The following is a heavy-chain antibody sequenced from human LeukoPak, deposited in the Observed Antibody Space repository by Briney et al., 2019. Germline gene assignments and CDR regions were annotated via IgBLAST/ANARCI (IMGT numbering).Heavy chain of an antibody. Sequence: SETLSLTCTVSGGSISSSSYYWGWIRQPPGKGLEWIGSIYYSGSTYYNPSLKSRVTISVDTSKNQFSLKLSSVTAADTAVYDCARHGRYSYGYWPDYWGQGTLVTVSS. J-gene: IGHJ4*02. CDR3: ARHGRYSYGYWPDY. CDR1: GGSISSSSYY. V-gene: IGHV4-39*01. CDR2: IYYSGST. D-gene: IGHD5-18*01.